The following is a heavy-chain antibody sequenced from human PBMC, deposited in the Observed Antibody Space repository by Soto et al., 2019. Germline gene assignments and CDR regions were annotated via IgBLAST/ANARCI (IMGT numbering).Heavy chain of an antibody. J-gene: IGHJ4*01. CDR1: GISFSLAW. Sequence: GGSLRLSCAVSGISFSLAWLNWVRQAPGKGLEWVGRIKPKANGGTADYAAPMRGRIIISRDDSANMLYLQLNGLKTEDTAVYYCTVLWGTSYFDYWGHGSLVTVSS. V-gene: IGHV3-15*07. CDR2: IKPKANGGTA. CDR3: TVLWGTSYFDY. D-gene: IGHD3-16*01.